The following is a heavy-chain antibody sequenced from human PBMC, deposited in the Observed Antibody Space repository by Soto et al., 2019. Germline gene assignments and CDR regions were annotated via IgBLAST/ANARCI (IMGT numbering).Heavy chain of an antibody. CDR1: GYTFTSYG. J-gene: IGHJ3*02. CDR2: ISAYNGNT. CDR3: ARDQDYYGSGDRIAFDI. D-gene: IGHD3-10*01. V-gene: IGHV1-18*01. Sequence: QVQLVQSGAEVKKPGASVKVSCKASGYTFTSYGISWVRQAPGQGLEWMGWISAYNGNTNYAKKLQGRVTMTTDTSTSTAYMELRSLRSDDTAVYYCARDQDYYGSGDRIAFDIWGQGTMVTVSS.